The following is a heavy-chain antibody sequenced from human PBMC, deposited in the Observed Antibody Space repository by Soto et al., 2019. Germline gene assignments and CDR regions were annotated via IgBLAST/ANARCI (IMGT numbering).Heavy chain of an antibody. Sequence: DVQLVKSGGGLIQPGGSLRLSCAASGITATNGHMNWVRQAPGKGLEWVSVIYSDDNTNYADAVKGRFTISRDTSKNTVYLHMNSLRAEDTAVYYCARDWNGDKYFDFWDQGSLVTVSS. CDR2: IYSDDNT. J-gene: IGHJ4*02. CDR1: GITATNGH. D-gene: IGHD4-17*01. CDR3: ARDWNGDKYFDF. V-gene: IGHV3-53*01.